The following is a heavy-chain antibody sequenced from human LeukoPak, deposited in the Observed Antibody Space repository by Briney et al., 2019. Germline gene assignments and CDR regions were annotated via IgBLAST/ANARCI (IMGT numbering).Heavy chain of an antibody. CDR1: GGSISSSSYY. Sequence: PSETLSLTCTVSGGSISSSSYYWGWIRQPPGKGLEWIGSIYYSGSTYYNPSLKSRVTISVDTSKNQFSLKLSSVSAADSAVYSCATNTGSYFAWFDYWGQGTLVTVSS. CDR2: IYYSGST. J-gene: IGHJ4*02. V-gene: IGHV4-39*07. D-gene: IGHD1-26*01. CDR3: ATNTGSYFAWFDY.